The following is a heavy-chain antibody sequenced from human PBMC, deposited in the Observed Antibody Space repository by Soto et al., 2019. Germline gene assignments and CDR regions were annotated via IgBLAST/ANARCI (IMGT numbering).Heavy chain of an antibody. D-gene: IGHD1-1*01. CDR2: INHSGST. V-gene: IGHV4-34*01. CDR3: ARGTTGTFDY. Sequence: SETLSLTCAVYGGSFSGYYWSWIRQPPGKGLEWIGEINHSGSTNYNPSLKSRVTISVDTSKNQFSLKLSSVTAADTAVYYCARGTTGTFDYWGQGTLVTVSS. CDR1: GGSFSGYY. J-gene: IGHJ4*02.